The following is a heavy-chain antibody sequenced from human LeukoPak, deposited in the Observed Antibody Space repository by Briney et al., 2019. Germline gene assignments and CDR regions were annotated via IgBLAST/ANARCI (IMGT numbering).Heavy chain of an antibody. V-gene: IGHV3-21*01. J-gene: IGHJ4*02. D-gene: IGHD2-15*01. CDR1: GFTFSSCS. CDR3: ARDVANYFDY. Sequence: GGSLRLSCAASGFTFSSCSMNWVRQAPGKGLEWVSSISSSSSYIYYADSVKGRFTISRDNAKNSLYLQMNSLRAEDTAVYYCARDVANYFDYWGQGTLVTVSS. CDR2: ISSSSSYI.